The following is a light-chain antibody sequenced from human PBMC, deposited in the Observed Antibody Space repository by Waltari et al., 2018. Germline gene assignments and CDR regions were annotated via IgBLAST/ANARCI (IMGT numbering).Light chain of an antibody. Sequence: SYVLPQPSSLSVAPGETARITWGGNNIGSKSVHRYQQKQGQAPVLVIYDDYDRPSGIPERFSGFNSGFTATLTISRVEAGDEADYYCQVYDTSGDHPLYVFGTGTAVSVL. CDR2: DDY. CDR3: QVYDTSGDHPLYV. CDR1: NIGSKS. V-gene: IGLV3-21*04. J-gene: IGLJ1*01.